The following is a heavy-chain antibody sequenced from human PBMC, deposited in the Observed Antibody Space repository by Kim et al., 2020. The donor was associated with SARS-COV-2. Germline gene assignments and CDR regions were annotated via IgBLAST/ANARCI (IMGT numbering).Heavy chain of an antibody. CDR3: ARAPFLYDSSGYYSHFDY. J-gene: IGHJ4*02. CDR1: GYTFTSYA. Sequence: ASVKVSCKASGYTFTSYAMHWVRQAPGQRLEWMGWINAGNGNTKYSQMFQGRVTITRDTSASTAYMELSSLRSEDTAVYYCARAPFLYDSSGYYSHFDYWGQGTLVTVSS. D-gene: IGHD3-22*01. CDR2: INAGNGNT. V-gene: IGHV1-3*01.